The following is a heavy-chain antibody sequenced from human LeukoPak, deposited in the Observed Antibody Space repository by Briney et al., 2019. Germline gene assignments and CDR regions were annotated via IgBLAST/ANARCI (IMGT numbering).Heavy chain of an antibody. CDR1: GYTFTSYD. D-gene: IGHD3-10*01. CDR3: AKIIWFGESNWFDP. J-gene: IGHJ5*02. V-gene: IGHV1-8*01. CDR2: MNPNSGNT. Sequence: ASVKVSCKASGYTFTSYDINWVRQATGQGLERMGWMNPNSGNTGYAQKFQGRVTMTRNTSISTAYMELSSLRSEDTAVYYCAKIIWFGESNWFDPWGQGTLVTVSS.